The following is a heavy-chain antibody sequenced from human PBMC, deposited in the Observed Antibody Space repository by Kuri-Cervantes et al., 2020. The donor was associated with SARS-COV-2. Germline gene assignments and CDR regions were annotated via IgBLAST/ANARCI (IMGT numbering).Heavy chain of an antibody. D-gene: IGHD5-24*01. CDR3: ARDLGGYNYN. CDR1: GFTVSSNY. V-gene: IGHV3-53*05. Sequence: GGLLRLSCAASGFTVSSNYMSWVRQAPGKGLEWVSAISGSGGSTYYADSVKGRFTISRDNSKNTLYLQMNSLRAEDTAVYYCARDLGGYNYNWGQGTLVTVSS. CDR2: ISGSGGST. J-gene: IGHJ4*02.